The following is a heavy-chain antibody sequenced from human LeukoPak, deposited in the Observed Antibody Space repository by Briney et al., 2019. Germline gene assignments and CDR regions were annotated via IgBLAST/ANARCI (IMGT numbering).Heavy chain of an antibody. V-gene: IGHV3-23*01. Sequence: PGGSLRLSCVASGFTFSSYAMTWVRQAPGKGLEWVSAISGSGGSTYYADSVKGRFTISRDNSKNTLYLQMNSLRAEDTAVYYCAKDSSRTRDSYYDFWSGYLPDYYYGMDVWGQGTTVTVSS. D-gene: IGHD3-3*01. CDR2: ISGSGGST. CDR1: GFTFSSYA. J-gene: IGHJ6*02. CDR3: AKDSSRTRDSYYDFWSGYLPDYYYGMDV.